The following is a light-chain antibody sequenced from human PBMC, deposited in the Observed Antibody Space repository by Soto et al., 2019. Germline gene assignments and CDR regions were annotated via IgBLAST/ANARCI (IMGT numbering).Light chain of an antibody. CDR1: QDISNY. J-gene: IGKJ4*01. Sequence: DIQMTQSPSSLSASVGDRVTITCQASQDISNYLNWYQQKPGKAPKLLIYDASNLETGVQSRFSGSGSGTDFTFTITSPQPEDIATYYYQQYDNLPLTFGGGTKVEIK. V-gene: IGKV1-33*01. CDR3: QQYDNLPLT. CDR2: DAS.